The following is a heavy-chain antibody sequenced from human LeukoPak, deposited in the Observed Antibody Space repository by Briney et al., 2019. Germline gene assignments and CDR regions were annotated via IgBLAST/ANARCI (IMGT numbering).Heavy chain of an antibody. CDR1: GFTFRGSA. CDR3: TKLFIGDLDPRPIDF. J-gene: IGHJ4*02. Sequence: GGSLRLSCAASGFTFRGSAMGWVRQPPGKGLEWVSAISGPGVATYYADSVQGRFVISRDDSDNTLALQMSGLGADDTAVYYCTKLFIGDLDPRPIDFWGPGTLVIVSS. V-gene: IGHV3-23*01. D-gene: IGHD3-10*01. CDR2: ISGPGVAT.